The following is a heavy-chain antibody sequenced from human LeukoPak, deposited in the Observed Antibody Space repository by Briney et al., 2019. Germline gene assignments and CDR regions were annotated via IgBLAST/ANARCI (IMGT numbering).Heavy chain of an antibody. CDR3: ARGERETYYYDSSGYYYGY. J-gene: IGHJ4*02. D-gene: IGHD3-22*01. Sequence: SETLSLTCTVSGGSISSYYWSWIRQPPGKGLEWIGYIYYSGSINYNPSLKSRVTISVDTSKNQFSLKLSSVTAADTAVYYCARGERETYYYDSSGYYYGYWGQGTLVTVSS. V-gene: IGHV4-59*01. CDR1: GGSISSYY. CDR2: IYYSGSI.